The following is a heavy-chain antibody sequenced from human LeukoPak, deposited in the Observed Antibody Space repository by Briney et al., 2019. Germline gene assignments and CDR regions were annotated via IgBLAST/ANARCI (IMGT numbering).Heavy chain of an antibody. V-gene: IGHV4-39*07. CDR2: IYYSGIT. Sequence: SETLSLAFTVSGGSISSGGSYWGWIRQPPGSGLEWIGSIYYSGITYYNPSLKSRATISVDTSKNQFSLRLSSVTAADTAAYFCSRRDCSQISCLYWYFDLWGRGTLLTVFS. D-gene: IGHD2-2*01. CDR3: SRRDCSQISCLYWYFDL. J-gene: IGHJ2*01. CDR1: GGSISSGGSY.